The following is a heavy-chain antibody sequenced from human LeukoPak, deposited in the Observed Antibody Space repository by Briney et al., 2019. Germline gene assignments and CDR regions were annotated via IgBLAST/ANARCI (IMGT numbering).Heavy chain of an antibody. CDR1: GFTFNTYT. J-gene: IGHJ3*02. Sequence: GGSLRLSCVASGFTFNTYTMNWVRQAPGKGLEWISCVGRDGSIHYADSVKGRITISRDNAKNSLFLQMDSLRAEDTAIYYCARRYYDTTGYAFDIWGQGTMVTVSS. V-gene: IGHV3-21*01. CDR3: ARRYYDTTGYAFDI. D-gene: IGHD3-22*01. CDR2: VGRDGSI.